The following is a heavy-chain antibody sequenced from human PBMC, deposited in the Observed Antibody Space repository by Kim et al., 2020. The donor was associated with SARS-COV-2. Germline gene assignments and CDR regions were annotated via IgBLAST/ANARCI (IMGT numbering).Heavy chain of an antibody. D-gene: IGHD3-22*01. Sequence: SVKVSCKASGGTFSSYAISWVRQAPGQGLEWMGGIIPIFGTANYAQKFQGRVTITADESTSTAYMELSSLRSEDTAVYYCARGGWVLGDSSGYYYGNWGQGTLVTVSS. CDR2: IIPIFGTA. CDR3: ARGGWVLGDSSGYYYGN. J-gene: IGHJ4*02. CDR1: GGTFSSYA. V-gene: IGHV1-69*13.